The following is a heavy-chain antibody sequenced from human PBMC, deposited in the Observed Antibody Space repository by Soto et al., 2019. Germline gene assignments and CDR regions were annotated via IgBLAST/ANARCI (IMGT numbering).Heavy chain of an antibody. Sequence: GGSLRLSCAASGFSFSSYAMGWVRQAPGKGLEWVSAITGSGRSTYYADSVKGRFTISRDNSRNTLYLQMNSLRVEDTAVYNCAKDQDYTSSWYFFDCWGQGTLVTVSS. CDR1: GFSFSSYA. CDR3: AKDQDYTSSWYFFDC. D-gene: IGHD6-13*01. J-gene: IGHJ4*02. CDR2: ITGSGRST. V-gene: IGHV3-23*01.